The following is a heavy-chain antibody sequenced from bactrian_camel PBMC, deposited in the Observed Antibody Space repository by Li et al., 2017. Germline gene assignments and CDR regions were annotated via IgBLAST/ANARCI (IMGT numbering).Heavy chain of an antibody. Sequence: HVQLVESGGGSVQAGGSLTLSCTVPSDTDSRSCMGWFRRPPTAGREGVACIDSDGNTRHADSVKGRFAISRDDAKNAWYLQMNSLTIDDTGVYYCAACGTAYQGQGTQVTVS. V-gene: IGHV3S9*01. CDR2: IDSDGNT. CDR1: SDTDSRSC. J-gene: IGHJ4*01.